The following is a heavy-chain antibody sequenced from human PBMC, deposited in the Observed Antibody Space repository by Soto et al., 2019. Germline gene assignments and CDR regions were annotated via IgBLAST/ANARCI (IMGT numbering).Heavy chain of an antibody. J-gene: IGHJ5*02. V-gene: IGHV3-23*01. CDR2: ISGSGGST. CDR1: GFTFSSYA. CDR3: AKAYSSSFLEDWFDP. Sequence: EVQLLESGGGLVQPGGSLRLSCAASGFTFSSYAMSWVRQAPGKGLEWVSAISGSGGSTYYADSVKGRFTISRDNSENTLYLQMNSLRAEDTAVYYCAKAYSSSFLEDWFDPWGQGTLVTVSS. D-gene: IGHD6-6*01.